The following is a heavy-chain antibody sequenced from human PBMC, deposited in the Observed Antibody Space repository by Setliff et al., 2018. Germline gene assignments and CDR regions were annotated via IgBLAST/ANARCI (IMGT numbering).Heavy chain of an antibody. V-gene: IGHV4-39*01. CDR2: ISHSANK. CDR1: GGSISDNNYY. CDR3: ARHVGPADRADYFQH. Sequence: SETLSLTCTVSGGSISDNNYYWGWIRQSPGKELEWIGGISHSANKYYNPSFRTGVTISVDMSKNQFFLNLDSVTAADTGVYYCARHVGPADRADYFQHWGQGTLVTVSS. J-gene: IGHJ1*01.